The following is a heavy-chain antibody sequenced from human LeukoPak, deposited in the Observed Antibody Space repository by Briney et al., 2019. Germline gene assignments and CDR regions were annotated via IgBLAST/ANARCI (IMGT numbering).Heavy chain of an antibody. CDR3: VLLEITAMVADILSNRFDY. V-gene: IGHV1-69*05. CDR1: GGTFNSYA. Sequence: SVKVSCKASGGTFNSYAISWVRQAPGQGLEWMGRIIPIFGTANYAQKFQGRVTITTDESTSTAYMELSSLRSEDTAVSYCVLLEITAMVADILSNRFDYLGEGTLVTVSS. CDR2: IIPIFGTA. D-gene: IGHD5-18*01. J-gene: IGHJ4*02.